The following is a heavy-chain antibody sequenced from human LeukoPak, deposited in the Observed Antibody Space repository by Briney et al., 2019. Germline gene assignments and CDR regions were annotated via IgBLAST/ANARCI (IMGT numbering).Heavy chain of an antibody. V-gene: IGHV4-61*02. D-gene: IGHD1-7*01. CDR3: ARLYRPILELTSPVGAFDI. Sequence: SETLSLTCTVSGGSISGSSYYWSWIRQPAGKGLEWIGRIYTSGSTNYNPSLKSRVTMSVDTSKNQFSLKLSSVTAADTAVYYCARLYRPILELTSPVGAFDIWGQGTMVTVSS. CDR2: IYTSGST. J-gene: IGHJ3*02. CDR1: GGSISGSSYY.